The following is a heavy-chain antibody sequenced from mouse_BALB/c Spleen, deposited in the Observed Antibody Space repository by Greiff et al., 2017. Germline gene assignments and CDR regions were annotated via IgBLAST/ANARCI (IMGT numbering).Heavy chain of an antibody. CDR3: ARRGYYGSSFDY. CDR1: GFTFSSFG. Sequence: EVKVVESGGGLVQPGGSRKLSCAASGFTFSSFGMHWVRQAPEKGLEWVAYISSGSSTIYYADTVKGRFTISRDNPKNTLFLQMTSLRSEDTAMYYCARRGYYGSSFDYWGQGTTLTVSS. V-gene: IGHV5-17*02. D-gene: IGHD1-1*01. CDR2: ISSGSSTI. J-gene: IGHJ2*01.